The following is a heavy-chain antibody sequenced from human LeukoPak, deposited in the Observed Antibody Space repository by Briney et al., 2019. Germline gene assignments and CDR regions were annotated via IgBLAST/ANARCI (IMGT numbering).Heavy chain of an antibody. CDR1: LYTFSDYY. CDR2: ICIRSSDT. Sequence: GGSLRLSCAPPLYTFSDYYMSWVRQAPRKGVEWVSYICIRSSDTNYADSVRGGFSISRENAKNSLYLQMNSLRAEDTAVYYCARAIHYCSGSYYDYYFDYWGQGTLVTVSS. CDR3: ARAIHYCSGSYYDYYFDY. J-gene: IGHJ4*02. V-gene: IGHV3-11*05. D-gene: IGHD3-10*01.